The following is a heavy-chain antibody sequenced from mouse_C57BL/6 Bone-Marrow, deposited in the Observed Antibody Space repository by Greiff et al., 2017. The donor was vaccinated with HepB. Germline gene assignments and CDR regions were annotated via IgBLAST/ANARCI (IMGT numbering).Heavy chain of an antibody. V-gene: IGHV1-74*01. D-gene: IGHD3-2*01. Sequence: QVQLQQPGAELVKPGASVKVSCKASGYTFTSYWMHWVKQRPGQGLEWIGRIHPSDSDTNYNQKFKGKATLTVDKSSSTAYMQRSSLTAEDSAVYYCAIIDSLYAMDYWGQGTSVTVSS. CDR3: AIIDSLYAMDY. J-gene: IGHJ4*01. CDR2: IHPSDSDT. CDR1: GYTFTSYW.